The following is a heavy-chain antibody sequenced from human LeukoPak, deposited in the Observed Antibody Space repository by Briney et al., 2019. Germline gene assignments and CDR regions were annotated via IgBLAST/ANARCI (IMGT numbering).Heavy chain of an antibody. CDR2: IYPADSDT. CDR1: GYSFKTYW. J-gene: IGHJ4*02. V-gene: IGHV5-51*01. Sequence: GKSLKISCKGSGYSFKTYWIGWVRQMPGKGLEWMGIIYPADSDTRYSPSFQGQVTISADKSFNTAYLQWSSLKASDTAMYYCARTESFSSSSGLDYWGQGTLVTVSS. D-gene: IGHD6-6*01. CDR3: ARTESFSSSSGLDY.